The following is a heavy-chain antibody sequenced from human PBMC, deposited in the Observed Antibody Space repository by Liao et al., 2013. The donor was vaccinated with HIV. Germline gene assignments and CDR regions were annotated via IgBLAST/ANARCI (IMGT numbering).Heavy chain of an antibody. D-gene: IGHD1-26*01. CDR3: ARAPSSWFDP. CDR2: INHSGST. V-gene: IGHV4-34*01. CDR1: GGSFSGYY. Sequence: QVQLQQWGAGLLKPSETLSLTCAVYGGSFSGYYWSWIRQPPGKGLEWIGEINHSGSTNYNPSLKSRVTISVDTSKNQFSLKLSSVTAADTAVYYCARAPSSWFDPVGPGNPWSPSPQ. J-gene: IGHJ5*02.